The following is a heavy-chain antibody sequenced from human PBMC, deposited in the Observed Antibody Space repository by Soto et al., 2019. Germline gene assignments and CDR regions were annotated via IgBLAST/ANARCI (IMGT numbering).Heavy chain of an antibody. Sequence: EVQLVESGGGLVQPGGSLRLSCAASGFTVSSNYMSWVRQAPGKGLEWVLVIYSGGSTYYADSVKGRFTISRDNSKNTLYLQMNRLRAEDTAVYYCARTELRPDFDYWGQGTLVTVSS. V-gene: IGHV3-66*01. D-gene: IGHD1-1*01. CDR3: ARTELRPDFDY. CDR1: GFTVSSNY. J-gene: IGHJ4*02. CDR2: IYSGGST.